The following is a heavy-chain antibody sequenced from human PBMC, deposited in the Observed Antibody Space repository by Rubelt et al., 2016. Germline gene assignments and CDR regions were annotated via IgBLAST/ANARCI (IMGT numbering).Heavy chain of an antibody. CDR1: GYTFTGYY. V-gene: IGHV1-2*01. CDR3: AFRGDYLKYYFDY. CDR2: INPNSGGT. Sequence: QVQLVQSGAEVKKPGASVKVSCKASGYTFTGYYMHWVRQAPGQGLEWMGWINPNSGGTNCSQKFQGMVTSARETCISTAYMELSRLRSDDTAVYYCAFRGDYLKYYFDYWGQGTLVTVSS. J-gene: IGHJ4*02. D-gene: IGHD4-17*01.